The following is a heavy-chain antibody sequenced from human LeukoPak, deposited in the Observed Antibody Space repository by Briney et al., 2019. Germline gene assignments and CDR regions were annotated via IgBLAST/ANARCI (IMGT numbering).Heavy chain of an antibody. CDR1: GFTFSSYG. Sequence: GGTLRLSCAASGFTFSSYGMSWVRQAPGKGLEWVSAISGSGGSTYYADSVKGRFTISRDNAKNSLYLQMNSLRAEDTAVYYCARDKIYSDYYGSGYPNTWGQGTLVTVSS. D-gene: IGHD3-10*01. V-gene: IGHV3-23*01. J-gene: IGHJ5*02. CDR3: ARDKIYSDYYGSGYPNT. CDR2: ISGSGGST.